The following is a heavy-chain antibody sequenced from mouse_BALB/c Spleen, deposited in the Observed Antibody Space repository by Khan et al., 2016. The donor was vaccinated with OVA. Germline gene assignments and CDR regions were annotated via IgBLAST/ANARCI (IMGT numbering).Heavy chain of an antibody. D-gene: IGHD2-12*01. CDR1: GFSLTNYG. CDR2: IWSDGST. J-gene: IGHJ4*01. CDR3: ARQPYYNYNIMDY. Sequence: VELVESGPGLVAPSQSLSITCTISGFSLTNYGVHWVRQPPGKGLEWLVVIWSDGSTNYHSDLKSRLTISKDNSKSQVFLKMNSLQTDDTAMYFCARQPYYNYNIMDYWGQGTSVTVSS. V-gene: IGHV2-6-1*01.